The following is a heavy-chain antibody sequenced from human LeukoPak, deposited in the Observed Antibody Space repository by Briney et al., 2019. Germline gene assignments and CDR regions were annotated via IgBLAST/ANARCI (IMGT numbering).Heavy chain of an antibody. J-gene: IGHJ4*02. D-gene: IGHD4-11*01. CDR1: GYTFTSYY. CDR3: AREPAVSNYAAHFDY. V-gene: IGHV1-46*01. Sequence: ASVKVSCKASGYTFTSYYMHWVRQAPGQGLEWMGIINPSGGSTSYAQKFQGRVTMTRDTSTSTVYMELSSLRSEDTAVYYCAREPAVSNYAAHFDYWGQGTLVTVSS. CDR2: INPSGGST.